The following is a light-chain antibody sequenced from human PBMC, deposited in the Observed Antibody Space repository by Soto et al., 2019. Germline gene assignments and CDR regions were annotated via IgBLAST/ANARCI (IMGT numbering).Light chain of an antibody. V-gene: IGKV3-15*01. CDR3: HQYNNWPPLT. Sequence: EIVMTQSPATLSVSPGERATLSCRARQSVSSNLAWYQQKPCQAPRLLIYGASTRATGIPARFSGSGSGTEFTLTISSLQSEDFAVYYCHQYNNWPPLTFGGGTKVEIK. CDR2: GAS. J-gene: IGKJ4*01. CDR1: QSVSSN.